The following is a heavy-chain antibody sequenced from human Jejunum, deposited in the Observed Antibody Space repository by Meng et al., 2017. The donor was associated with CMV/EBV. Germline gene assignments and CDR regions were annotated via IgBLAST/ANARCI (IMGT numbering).Heavy chain of an antibody. CDR3: VKDFAWSIDF. CDR1: GFSFSGSV. V-gene: IGHV3-74*01. Sequence: EVELVVSGGGLFLPGGSSACSCAANGFSFSGSVMNWVGQDPGQGLVWVARINHDGTESIYRDSVRGRFTVSRDNTKNTVSLEMNSLRVEDTALYYCVKDFAWSIDFWGQGVLVTVSS. CDR2: INHDGTES. D-gene: IGHD3-3*01. J-gene: IGHJ4*02.